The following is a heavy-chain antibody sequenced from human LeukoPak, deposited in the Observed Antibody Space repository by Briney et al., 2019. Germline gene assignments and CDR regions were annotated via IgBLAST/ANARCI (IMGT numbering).Heavy chain of an antibody. J-gene: IGHJ4*02. V-gene: IGHV3-73*01. CDR3: AKDRSLHVD. D-gene: IGHD3-10*02. CDR2: IRSKANSYAT. Sequence: GGSLRLSCAASGFTFSGSAMHWVRQASGKGLEWVGRIRSKANSYATAYAASVKGRFTISRDDSKNTAYLQMNSLRAEDTAVYYCAKDRSLHVDWGQGTLVTVSS. CDR1: GFTFSGSA.